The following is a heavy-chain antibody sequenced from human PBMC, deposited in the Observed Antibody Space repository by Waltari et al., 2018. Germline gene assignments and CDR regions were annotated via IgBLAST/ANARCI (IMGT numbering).Heavy chain of an antibody. V-gene: IGHV3-7*01. Sequence: EVQLVESGGGLVQPGGSLSLSCAASGFTFSSSWMSWVRQAPGKGLEWVANIKQDGSEKYYVDSVKGRFTISRDNAKNSLYLQMNSLRAEDTAVYYCARDRGMVHYNDYWGQGTLVTVSS. CDR1: GFTFSSSW. CDR2: IKQDGSEK. CDR3: ARDRGMVHYNDY. J-gene: IGHJ4*02. D-gene: IGHD3-10*01.